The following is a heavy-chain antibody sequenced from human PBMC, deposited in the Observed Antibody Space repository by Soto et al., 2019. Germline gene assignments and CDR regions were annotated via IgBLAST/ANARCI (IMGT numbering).Heavy chain of an antibody. V-gene: IGHV3-23*01. Sequence: GMALRLSCSASGFSFSSYDMNWVRQAPGKGLEWVSAIGVYANTYYADSVKGRFTISRDDSRNTVHLQLNSLRVDDTAVYYCAKESSVGSPGDYFDSWGQGTLVTVSS. D-gene: IGHD1-26*01. CDR1: GFSFSSYD. J-gene: IGHJ4*02. CDR3: AKESSVGSPGDYFDS. CDR2: IGVYANT.